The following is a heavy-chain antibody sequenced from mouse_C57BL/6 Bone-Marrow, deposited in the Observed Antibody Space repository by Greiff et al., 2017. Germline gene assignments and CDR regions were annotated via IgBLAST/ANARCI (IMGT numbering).Heavy chain of an antibody. CDR3: TGEILESGFAH. CDR2: IRLKSDNYAT. Sequence: EVKLEESGGGLVQPGGSMKLSCVASGFTFSNYWMNWVRQSPEKGLEWVAQIRLKSDNYATHYAESVKGRFTISRDDSKSSVYLQMNNLRAEDTGIYYCTGEILESGFAHWGQGTLVTVSA. J-gene: IGHJ3*01. D-gene: IGHD1-3*01. CDR1: GFTFSNYW. V-gene: IGHV6-3*01.